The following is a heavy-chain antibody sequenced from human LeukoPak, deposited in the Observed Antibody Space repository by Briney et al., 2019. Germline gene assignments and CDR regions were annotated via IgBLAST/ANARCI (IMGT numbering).Heavy chain of an antibody. CDR1: GFTFSSYG. Sequence: GGSLRLSCAASGFTFSSYGMSWVRQAPGKGLEWVSAISGSGGSTYYADSVKGRFTISRDNAKNSLYLQMNSLRAEDTALYYCARAGGGVYYYYMDVWGKGTTVTISS. CDR2: ISGSGGST. J-gene: IGHJ6*03. V-gene: IGHV3-23*01. D-gene: IGHD3-10*01. CDR3: ARAGGGVYYYYMDV.